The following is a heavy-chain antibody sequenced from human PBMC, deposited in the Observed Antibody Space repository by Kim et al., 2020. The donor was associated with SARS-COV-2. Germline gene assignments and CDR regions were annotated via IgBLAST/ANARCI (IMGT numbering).Heavy chain of an antibody. CDR3: ARDRVYDILTGYHTAYYHYGMDV. D-gene: IGHD3-9*01. J-gene: IGHJ6*02. CDR1: GYTFTSYG. V-gene: IGHV1-18*04. Sequence: ASVKVSCKASGYTFTSYGITWVRQAPGQGLEWMGWISAYNGNTNYAQKLQGRVTMTTDTSTSTAYMELRSLRSDDTAVYHCARDRVYDILTGYHTAYYHYGMDVWGQGTTVTVSS. CDR2: ISAYNGNT.